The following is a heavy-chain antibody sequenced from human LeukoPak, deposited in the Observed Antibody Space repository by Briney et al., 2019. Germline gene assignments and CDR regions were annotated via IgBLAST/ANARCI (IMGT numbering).Heavy chain of an antibody. CDR1: GFTFSSSG. CDR2: IWYDGSDK. CDR3: ARSPSNSFYYFDY. J-gene: IGHJ4*02. V-gene: IGHV3-33*01. Sequence: PGGSLRLSCAASGFTFSSSGMHWVRQAPGKGLEWVAVIWYDGSDKYYADSVKGRFTISRDNSKNTLYLQMNSLRAEDTAVYYCARSPSNSFYYFDYWGQGTLVTVSS. D-gene: IGHD5-18*01.